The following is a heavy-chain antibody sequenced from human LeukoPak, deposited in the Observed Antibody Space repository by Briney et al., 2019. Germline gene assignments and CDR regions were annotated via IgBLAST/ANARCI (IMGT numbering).Heavy chain of an antibody. Sequence: ASVTVSCKASGYTFTSYGISWVRQAPGPGLERMGWISAYNGNTNYAQKLQVRVTMTTDTSTSTAYMELRSLRSDDTAVYYCARDGDYDPYYYGMDVWGQGTTVTVSS. V-gene: IGHV1-18*01. CDR1: GYTFTSYG. CDR3: ARDGDYDPYYYGMDV. J-gene: IGHJ6*02. CDR2: ISAYNGNT. D-gene: IGHD4-17*01.